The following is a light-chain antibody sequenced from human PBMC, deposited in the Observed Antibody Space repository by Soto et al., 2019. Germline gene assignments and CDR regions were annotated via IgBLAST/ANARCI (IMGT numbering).Light chain of an antibody. CDR2: GAS. CDR1: QSVGSNY. V-gene: IGKV3-20*01. J-gene: IGKJ3*01. CDR3: QQYDSSRT. Sequence: DIVLTQSPGTLSSSPGETATLSCRASQSVGSNYFAWYQQKPGQAPRLLIYGASRRATGIPDRFSGSGSGTDFTLTISRLEPEDFAVYYCQQYDSSRTFGPGTKVDIK.